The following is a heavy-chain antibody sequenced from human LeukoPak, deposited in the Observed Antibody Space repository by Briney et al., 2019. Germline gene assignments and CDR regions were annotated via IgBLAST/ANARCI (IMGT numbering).Heavy chain of an antibody. V-gene: IGHV4-61*01. D-gene: IGHD4-17*01. Sequence: PSETLSLTCTVSGGSVSSGSYYWTWIRQPPGKGLEWIGYIFYSGSTNYSPSLKSRVTISLDTSKRQFSLKLSSVTAADTAVYYCARARANYGDLVDYWGQGTLVTVSS. J-gene: IGHJ4*02. CDR3: ARARANYGDLVDY. CDR2: IFYSGST. CDR1: GGSVSSGSYY.